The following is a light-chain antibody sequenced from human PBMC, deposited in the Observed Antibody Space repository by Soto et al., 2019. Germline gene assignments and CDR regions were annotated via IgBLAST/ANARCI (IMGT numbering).Light chain of an antibody. Sequence: QSVLTQPASVSGTPGQSITISCTGTSSDVGAYNYVSWYQQYPGKAPKLIIYDVSNRPSGVSCRFSGSKSGNTASLTISELQAEEEDDYYCNSYAGTSYVFGTGTKVTVL. CDR1: SSDVGAYNY. J-gene: IGLJ1*01. CDR3: NSYAGTSYV. V-gene: IGLV2-14*01. CDR2: DVS.